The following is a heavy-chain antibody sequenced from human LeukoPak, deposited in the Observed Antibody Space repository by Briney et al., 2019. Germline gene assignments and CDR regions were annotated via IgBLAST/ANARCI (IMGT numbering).Heavy chain of an antibody. CDR3: AKDIDYDFWSGPYDAFDI. D-gene: IGHD3-3*01. Sequence: PGRSLRLSCAASGFTFDDYAMHWVRQAPGKGLEWVSGISWNSGSIGYADSVKGRFTISRDNAKNSLYLQMNSLRAEDTALYYCAKDIDYDFWSGPYDAFDIWGQGTMVTVSS. CDR1: GFTFDDYA. CDR2: ISWNSGSI. J-gene: IGHJ3*02. V-gene: IGHV3-9*01.